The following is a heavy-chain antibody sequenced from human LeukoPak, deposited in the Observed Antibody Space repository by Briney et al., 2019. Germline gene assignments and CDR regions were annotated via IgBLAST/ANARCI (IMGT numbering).Heavy chain of an antibody. CDR3: ARENSGSYREFDY. D-gene: IGHD1-26*01. J-gene: IGHJ4*02. Sequence: SETLSLTCTVSGGSISSYYWSWIRQPAGKGLEWIGRIYTSGSTNYNASLKSRVSMLVDTFKNQFSLKLSSVTAADTAVFYCARENSGSYREFDYWGQGTLVTVSS. V-gene: IGHV4-4*07. CDR2: IYTSGST. CDR1: GGSISSYY.